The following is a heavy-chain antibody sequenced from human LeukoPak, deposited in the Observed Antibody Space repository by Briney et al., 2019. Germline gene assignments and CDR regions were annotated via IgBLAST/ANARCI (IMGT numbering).Heavy chain of an antibody. CDR1: GGSFSGYY. CDR2: INHSGST. J-gene: IGHJ4*02. Sequence: SETLSLTCADYGGSFSGYYWSWIRQPPGKGLEWIGEINHSGSTNYNPSLKSRVTISVDTSKNQFSLKLSSVTAADTAVYYCARKKHLDYWGQGTLVTVSS. V-gene: IGHV4-34*01. CDR3: ARKKHLDY.